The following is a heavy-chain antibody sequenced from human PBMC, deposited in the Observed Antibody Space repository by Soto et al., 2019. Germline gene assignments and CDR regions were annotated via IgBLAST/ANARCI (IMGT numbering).Heavy chain of an antibody. V-gene: IGHV3-11*01. CDR3: VRDFVIVAEIGYEP. Sequence: RGSLRLSCAASGFTFTDYYMSWIRLAPGKGLEWVSYISSSGSTIYYADSVKGRFTISRDNAKNSLYLQMNSLRAEDTAVYYCVRDFVIVAEIGYEPWGQGTLVTVSS. CDR1: GFTFTDYY. D-gene: IGHD3-16*02. J-gene: IGHJ5*02. CDR2: ISSSGSTI.